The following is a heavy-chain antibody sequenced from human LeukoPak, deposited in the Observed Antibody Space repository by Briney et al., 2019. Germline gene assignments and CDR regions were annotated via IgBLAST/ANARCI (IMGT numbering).Heavy chain of an antibody. CDR2: IKQDGSEK. CDR3: ARVHDSGGYYPYYFDY. CDR1: GFTFSSYW. Sequence: GGSLRLSCAASGFTFSSYWMSWVRQAPGKGLEWVANIKQDGSEKYYVDSVKGRFTISRDKAKNSLYLQMNSLRAEDTAVYYCARVHDSGGYYPYYFDYWGQGTRVTVSS. V-gene: IGHV3-7*01. J-gene: IGHJ4*02. D-gene: IGHD3-22*01.